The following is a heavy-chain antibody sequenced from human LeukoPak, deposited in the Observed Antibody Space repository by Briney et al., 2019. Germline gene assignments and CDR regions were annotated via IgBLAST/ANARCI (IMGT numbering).Heavy chain of an antibody. V-gene: IGHV7-4-1*02. J-gene: IGHJ6*03. Sequence: ASVKVSCKASGYTFTSYAMNWVRQAPGQGREWMGWINTNTGNPTHAQGFTGRFVFSLDTSVSTAYLQISSLKAEDTAVYYCARGGIAAAVYYYYMDVWGKGTTVTVSS. CDR2: INTNTGNP. D-gene: IGHD6-13*01. CDR1: GYTFTSYA. CDR3: ARGGIAAAVYYYYMDV.